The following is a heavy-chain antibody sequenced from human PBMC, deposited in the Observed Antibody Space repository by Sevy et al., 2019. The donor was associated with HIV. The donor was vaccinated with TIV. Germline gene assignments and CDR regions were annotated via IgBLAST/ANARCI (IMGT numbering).Heavy chain of an antibody. CDR1: GFIFSSYG. CDR3: ARGGGYCGGDCYSIDY. Sequence: GGSLRLSCAASGFIFSSYGVHWVRQDPGKGLEWVAVISYDGSNKYYAESVKGRFTISRDNSKDTLYLQMSSLRVEDTAVYYCARGGGYCGGDCYSIDYWGQGALVTVSS. D-gene: IGHD2-21*02. J-gene: IGHJ4*02. CDR2: ISYDGSNK. V-gene: IGHV3-30*03.